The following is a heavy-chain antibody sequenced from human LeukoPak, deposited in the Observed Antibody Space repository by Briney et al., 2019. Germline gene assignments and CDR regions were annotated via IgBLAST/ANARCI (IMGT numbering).Heavy chain of an antibody. CDR3: AREFGHCSGDNCFYFFDS. V-gene: IGHV1-2*02. Sequence: EASVKVSCKASGYTFTGYYMHWVRQAPGQGLEWMGWINPNSGGTNYAQKFQGRVTMTRDTSISTAYMELSRLRSDDTAVYYCAREFGHCSGDNCFYFFDSWGQGSLVTVSS. J-gene: IGHJ4*02. D-gene: IGHD2-15*01. CDR1: GYTFTGYY. CDR2: INPNSGGT.